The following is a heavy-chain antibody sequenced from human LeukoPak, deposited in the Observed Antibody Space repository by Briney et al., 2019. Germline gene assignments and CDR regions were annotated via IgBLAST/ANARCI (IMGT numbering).Heavy chain of an antibody. V-gene: IGHV6-1*01. D-gene: IGHD2-2*01. J-gene: IGHJ4*02. CDR2: TYYRSKWYN. Sequence: SQTLSLTCAISGDSVSSNSATWTWIRQSPSRGLEWLGRTYYRSKWYNEYAISVKGRISINPDISRNQFSLQLNSVTPEDTAVYYCARGSSSNSWYFDYWGQGTLVTVSS. CDR3: ARGSSSNSWYFDY. CDR1: GDSVSSNSAT.